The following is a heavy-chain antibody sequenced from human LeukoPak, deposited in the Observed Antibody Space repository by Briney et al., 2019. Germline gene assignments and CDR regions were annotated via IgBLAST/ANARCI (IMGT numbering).Heavy chain of an antibody. CDR1: GFTFKNYW. CDR3: ARVGDLSLPAAILLDY. J-gene: IGHJ4*02. Sequence: HSGGSLRLSCAASGFTFKNYWMHWVRQAPGKGPVWVSRVNDDGSSTSYADSVKGRFTISRDNAKNSLYLQMNSLRAEDTAVYYCARVGDLSLPAAILLDYWGQGTLVTVSS. CDR2: VNDDGSST. D-gene: IGHD2-2*02. V-gene: IGHV3-74*01.